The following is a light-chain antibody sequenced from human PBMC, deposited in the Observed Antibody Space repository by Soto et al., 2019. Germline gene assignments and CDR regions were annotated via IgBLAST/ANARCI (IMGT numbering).Light chain of an antibody. CDR3: QQYNNWPGT. CDR2: CAS. V-gene: IGKV3-20*01. J-gene: IGKJ1*01. CDR1: QSVSSSY. Sequence: EIVLTQSPGTLSLSPGERATLSCRASQSVSSSYLAWYQQKPGQAPRLLIYCASSRATGIPDRFSGGGSGTDFTLTISSLQSEDFAVYYCQQYNNWPGTFGQGTKVDIK.